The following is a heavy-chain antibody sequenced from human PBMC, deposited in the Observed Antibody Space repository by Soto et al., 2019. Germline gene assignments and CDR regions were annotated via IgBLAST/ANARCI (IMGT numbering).Heavy chain of an antibody. CDR3: ARQKLGQGMGGGTRGNY. V-gene: IGHV1-18*01. CDR2: ISAYNGNT. CDR1: GYTFTSYG. J-gene: IGHJ4*02. Sequence: QVQLVESGAEVKKPGASVKVSCKASGYTFTSYGISWVQQAPGQGLEWMGWISAYNGNTNYAQKLQGRVTMTTDTSTSTAYMELRSLRSDDTAVYYCARQKLGQGMGGGTRGNYWGQGTLVTVSS. D-gene: IGHD7-27*01.